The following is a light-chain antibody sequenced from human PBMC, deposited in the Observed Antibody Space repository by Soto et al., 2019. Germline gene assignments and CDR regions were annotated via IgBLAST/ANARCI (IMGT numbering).Light chain of an antibody. V-gene: IGKV1-5*03. CDR1: QNINSW. J-gene: IGKJ1*01. Sequence: DIQMTQSPSTLSASVGDRVTITFRASQNINSWLAWYQQKPGKAPNLLIYEASSLESGVPSRFGGSGSGTEFTLTISSLQPDDCATYYCQKYNSYSWTFGQGTKVDIK. CDR3: QKYNSYSWT. CDR2: EAS.